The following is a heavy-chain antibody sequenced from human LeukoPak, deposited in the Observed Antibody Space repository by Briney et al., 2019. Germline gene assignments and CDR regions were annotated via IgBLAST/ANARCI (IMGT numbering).Heavy chain of an antibody. V-gene: IGHV3-11*01. J-gene: IGHJ4*02. Sequence: MXWXXXXPGKGLEWVSYISSSGSTIYYADSVKGRFTISRDNAKNSLYLQMNSLRAEDTAVYYCARAHSGSYSNYWGQGTLVTVSS. CDR3: ARAHSGSYSNY. D-gene: IGHD3-10*01. CDR2: ISSSGSTI.